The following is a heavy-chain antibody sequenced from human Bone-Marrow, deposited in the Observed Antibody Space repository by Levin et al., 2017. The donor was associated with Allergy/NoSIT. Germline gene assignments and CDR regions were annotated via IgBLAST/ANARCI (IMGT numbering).Heavy chain of an antibody. D-gene: IGHD2-15*01. V-gene: IGHV3-30*04. CDR3: ARDTVYCSGGSCYAAYYSGMDV. Sequence: GGSLGLSCAGSGFTFINHAMHWVRQAPGKGLEWVAVVSYDGSSEYYADSVRGRFTISRDNSKNTLYLQMNSLRLDDTAVYYCARDTVYCSGGSCYAAYYSGMDVWGQGTTVTVSS. J-gene: IGHJ6*02. CDR1: GFTFINHA. CDR2: VSYDGSSE.